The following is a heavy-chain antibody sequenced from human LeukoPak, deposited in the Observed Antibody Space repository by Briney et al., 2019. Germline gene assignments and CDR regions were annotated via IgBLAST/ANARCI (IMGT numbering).Heavy chain of an antibody. CDR1: GFTFSSYS. CDR2: ISSSSIYI. V-gene: IGHV3-21*06. J-gene: IGHJ4*02. D-gene: IGHD2-2*01. Sequence: GGSLRPSCAASGFTFSSYSMNWVRQAPGKGLEWVSFISSSSIYINYADSVKGRFTTSRDNAKNSLYLQMNSLRAEDTAVYYCARDRNDMRYCSSSSCSFDSWGQGTLVTVSS. CDR3: ARDRNDMRYCSSSSCSFDS.